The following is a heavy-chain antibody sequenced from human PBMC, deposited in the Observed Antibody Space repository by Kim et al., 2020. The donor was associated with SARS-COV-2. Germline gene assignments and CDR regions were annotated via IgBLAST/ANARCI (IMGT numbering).Heavy chain of an antibody. D-gene: IGHD4-17*01. V-gene: IGHV1-2*06. J-gene: IGHJ1*01. CDR3: ARGYDYGTPRAALLQH. CDR2: INPNSGGT. CDR1: GYTFTGYY. Sequence: ASVKVSCKASGYTFTGYYMHWVRQAPGQGLEWMGRINPNSGGTNYAQKFQGRVTMTRDTSISTAYMELSRLRSDDTAVYYCARGYDYGTPRAALLQHWGQGTLVTVSS.